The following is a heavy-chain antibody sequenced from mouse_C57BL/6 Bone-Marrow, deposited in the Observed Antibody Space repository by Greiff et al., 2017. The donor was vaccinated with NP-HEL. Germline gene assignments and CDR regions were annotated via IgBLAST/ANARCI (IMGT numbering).Heavy chain of an antibody. J-gene: IGHJ1*03. CDR1: GYTFTSYW. CDR2: IDPSDSYT. V-gene: IGHV1-50*01. CDR3: AREITTVVGGYWYFDV. Sequence: VQLQQPGAELVKPGASVKLSCKASGYTFTSYWMQWVKQRPGQGLEWIGEIDPSDSYTNYNQKFKGKATLTVDTSSSTAYMQLSSLTSEDSAVYYCAREITTVVGGYWYFDVGGTGTTVTVSS. D-gene: IGHD1-1*01.